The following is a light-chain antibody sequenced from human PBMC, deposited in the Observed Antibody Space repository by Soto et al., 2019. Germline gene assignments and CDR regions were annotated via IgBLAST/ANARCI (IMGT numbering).Light chain of an antibody. J-gene: IGKJ5*01. CDR3: KQRSNWPIT. Sequence: VVSKSAGTVSLTPGERATLSCRASQTVRNNYLAWYQQKPGQAPRLLIYDASSRATGIQDRFSGGGSGTDFTLTISSLEPEDFAVYYCKQRSNWPITFGQGTRLAIK. CDR1: QTVRNNY. CDR2: DAS. V-gene: IGKV3D-20*02.